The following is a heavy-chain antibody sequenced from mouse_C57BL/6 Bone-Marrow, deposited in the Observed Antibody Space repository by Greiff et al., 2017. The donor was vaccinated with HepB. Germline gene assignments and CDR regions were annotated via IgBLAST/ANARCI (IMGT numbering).Heavy chain of an antibody. Sequence: LQESGPGLVAPSQSLSITCTVSGFSLTSYAISWVRQPPGKGLEWLGVIWTGGGTNYNSALKSRLSISKDNSKSQVFLKMNSLQTDDTARYYCARNFYYSKGYAMDYWGQGTAVTVSS. J-gene: IGHJ4*01. CDR3: ARNFYYSKGYAMDY. D-gene: IGHD2-5*01. V-gene: IGHV2-9-1*01. CDR2: IWTGGGT. CDR1: GFSLTSYA.